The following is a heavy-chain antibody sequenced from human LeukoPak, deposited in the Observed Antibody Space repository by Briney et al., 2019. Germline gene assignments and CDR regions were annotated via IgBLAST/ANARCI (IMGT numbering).Heavy chain of an antibody. V-gene: IGHV4-4*07. J-gene: IGHJ4*02. D-gene: IGHD6-13*01. CDR3: ARFSSIAAAFVY. CDR2: IYTSGST. Sequence: SETLSLTCTVSGGSISIYYWSWIRQPAGKGLEWIGRIYTSGSTNYNPSLKSRVTMSVDTSKNQFSLNLSSVTASDTPVYYCARFSSIAAAFVYWGQRTLVTVSS. CDR1: GGSISIYY.